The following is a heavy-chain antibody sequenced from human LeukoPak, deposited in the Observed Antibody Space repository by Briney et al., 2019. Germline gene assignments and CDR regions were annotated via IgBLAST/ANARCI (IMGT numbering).Heavy chain of an antibody. CDR3: ARGQDSSGWYGTLNY. D-gene: IGHD6-19*01. CDR2: INHSGST. V-gene: IGHV4-34*01. CDR1: GGSFSGYY. Sequence: PSETLSLTCAVYGGSFSGYYWTWIRQHPGKGLEWIGEINHSGSTNYNPSLKSRVTISVDTSKNQFSLKLSSVTAADTAVYYCARGQDSSGWYGTLNYWGQGTLVTVSS. J-gene: IGHJ4*02.